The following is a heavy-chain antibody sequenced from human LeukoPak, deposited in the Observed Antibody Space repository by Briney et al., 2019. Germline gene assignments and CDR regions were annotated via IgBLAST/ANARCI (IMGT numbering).Heavy chain of an antibody. D-gene: IGHD6-13*01. CDR1: GFTFDDFA. CDR3: ARGAAGDNFDY. CDR2: ISWNSGSI. V-gene: IGHV3-9*01. J-gene: IGHJ4*02. Sequence: GRSLRLSCAASGFTFDDFAMHWIRQVPGKGLEWVSSISWNSGSINYADSVKGRFTISRDNAKNTLYLQMNSLRTEDTAVYYCARGAAGDNFDYWGQGTLITVSS.